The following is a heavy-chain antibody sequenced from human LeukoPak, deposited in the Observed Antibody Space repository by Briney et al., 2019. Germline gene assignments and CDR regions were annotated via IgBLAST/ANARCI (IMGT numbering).Heavy chain of an antibody. V-gene: IGHV3-48*02. CDR3: AREGTEIDYGDYIVY. CDR2: ITI. D-gene: IGHD4-17*01. J-gene: IGHJ4*02. Sequence: GGSLRLSCAASGFTFRHYNMNWVRQAPGKGLEWVSYITIYYADSLKGRFTISRDNVQNSLYLQMNSLRDEDTAVYYCAREGTEIDYGDYIVYWRQGTLVTVSS. CDR1: GFTFRHYN.